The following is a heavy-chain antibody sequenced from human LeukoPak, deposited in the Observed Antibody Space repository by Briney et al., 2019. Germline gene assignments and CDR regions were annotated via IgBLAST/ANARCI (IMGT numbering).Heavy chain of an antibody. CDR1: GHSIINSYY. V-gene: IGHV4-38-2*02. CDR2: IYHSGST. CDR3: ARAVDSSAFSSFQH. J-gene: IGHJ1*01. Sequence: ASETLSLTCTVSGHSIINSYYWGWIRQPPGKGLEWIGSIYHSGSTYYNPSLKSRVTISVDTSKNQFSRKLNSVTAADTAVYYCARAVDSSAFSSFQHWGQGTLVTVSS. D-gene: IGHD3-22*01.